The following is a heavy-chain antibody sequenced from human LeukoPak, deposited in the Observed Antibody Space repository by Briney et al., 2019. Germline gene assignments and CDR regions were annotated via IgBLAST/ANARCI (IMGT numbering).Heavy chain of an antibody. D-gene: IGHD1-26*01. CDR2: INHSGST. Sequence: SETLSLTCAVYGGSFSGYYWSWLRQPPGKGLEWIGEINHSGSTTYNPSLKSRVTISVDTSKNQFSLKLSSVTAADTAVYYCARRHYSGSCYAKLYYFDYWGQGTLVTVSS. V-gene: IGHV4-34*01. J-gene: IGHJ4*02. CDR3: ARRHYSGSCYAKLYYFDY. CDR1: GGSFSGYY.